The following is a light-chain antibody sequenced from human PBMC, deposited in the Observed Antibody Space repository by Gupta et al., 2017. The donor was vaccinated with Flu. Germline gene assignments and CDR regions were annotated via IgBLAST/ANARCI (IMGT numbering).Light chain of an antibody. CDR1: SSDVGGYNY. V-gene: IGLV2-11*01. J-gene: IGLJ3*02. CDR2: DVS. CDR3: CSYAGSDVWV. Sequence: QSALTQPRSVSGSPGQSVTISCTGTSSDVGGYNYVSWYQQHPGKAPKLMIYDVSKRLSGVPNRFSGSKSGNTASLTISGLQAEDEADYYCCSYAGSDVWVFGGGTKLTVL.